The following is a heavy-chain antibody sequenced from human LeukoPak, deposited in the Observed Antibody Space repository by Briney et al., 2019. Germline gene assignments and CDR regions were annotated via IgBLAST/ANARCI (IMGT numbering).Heavy chain of an antibody. V-gene: IGHV3-21*01. Sequence: PGGALRLSCAASGFTFSIYNLNWVRPGPGKGLEWVSSISISSSYIYYADSVKGRFTISRDNAKNSLYLHMNSLRAEDTAVYFCAREPTVGTPPAWGQGTLVTVSS. J-gene: IGHJ4*02. CDR1: GFTFSIYN. CDR2: ISISSSYI. D-gene: IGHD4-23*01. CDR3: AREPTVGTPPA.